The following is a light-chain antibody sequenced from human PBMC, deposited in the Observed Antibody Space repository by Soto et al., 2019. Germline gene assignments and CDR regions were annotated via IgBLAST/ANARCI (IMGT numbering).Light chain of an antibody. V-gene: IGKV3-20*01. CDR1: QSVSSSY. CDR3: QQYDSSQGFT. J-gene: IGKJ3*01. Sequence: EIVLTQSPGTLSLSPGERATLSCRASQSVSSSYLAWYQQKPGQAPRLLIYAASSRATGIPDRFSSSGSGTDFTLTISRLEPEDFAVYYCQQYDSSQGFTFGPGTKVDIK. CDR2: AAS.